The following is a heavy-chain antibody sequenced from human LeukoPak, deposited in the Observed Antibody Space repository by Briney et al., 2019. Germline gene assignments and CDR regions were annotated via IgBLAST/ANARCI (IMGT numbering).Heavy chain of an antibody. J-gene: IGHJ5*02. CDR3: AREAITMLRGVTHFNWFDP. CDR1: GGSISSYY. V-gene: IGHV4-59*12. D-gene: IGHD3-10*01. Sequence: PSETLSLTCTVSGGSISSYYWSWIRQPPGKGLEWIGYIYYSGSTHYNPSLKSRVTISVDTSKNQFSLNLSSVTAADTAVYYCAREAITMLRGVTHFNWFDPWGQGTLVTVSS. CDR2: IYYSGST.